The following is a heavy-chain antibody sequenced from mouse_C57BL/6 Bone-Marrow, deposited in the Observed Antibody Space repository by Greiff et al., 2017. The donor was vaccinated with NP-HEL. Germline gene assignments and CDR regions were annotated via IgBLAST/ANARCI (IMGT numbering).Heavy chain of an antibody. CDR3: ARSDGYPLAMDY. Sequence: QVQLQQPGAYLVKPGASVKMSCKASGYTFTSYWITWVKQRPGQGLEWIGDLYPGSGSTNYNEKFKSKATLTVDTSSSTAYMQLSSLTSEDSAVYYCARSDGYPLAMDYWGQGTSVTVSS. CDR2: LYPGSGST. CDR1: GYTFTSYW. V-gene: IGHV1-55*01. D-gene: IGHD2-3*01. J-gene: IGHJ4*01.